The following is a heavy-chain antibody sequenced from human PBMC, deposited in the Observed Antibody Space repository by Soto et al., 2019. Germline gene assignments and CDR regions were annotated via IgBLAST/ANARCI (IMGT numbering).Heavy chain of an antibody. CDR1: GNTFTSNG. J-gene: IGHJ5*01. CDR3: ARDRPPNSSDP. CDR2: ISANNGAT. V-gene: IGHV1-18*01. Sequence: GASVKVSCKASGNTFTSNGFSWVRQAPGQELEWMGWISANNGATNYAQKFQDRVIMTTDTSTSTAYMELRSLRSDDTAVYYCARDRPPNSSDPWGQGPLVTLFS.